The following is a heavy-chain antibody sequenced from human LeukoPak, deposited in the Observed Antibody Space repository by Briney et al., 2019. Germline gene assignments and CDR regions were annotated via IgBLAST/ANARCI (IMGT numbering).Heavy chain of an antibody. J-gene: IGHJ4*02. CDR2: INPSGGST. CDR1: GYTFTSYY. Sequence: ASVKVSCKASGYTFTSYYMHWVRQAPGQGLAWMGIINPSGGSTSYAQKFQGRVTMTRDTSTSTVYMELSSLRSEDTAVYYCAREGDIVVVPAAITLSYWGQGTLVTVSS. V-gene: IGHV1-46*01. D-gene: IGHD2-2*01. CDR3: AREGDIVVVPAAITLSY.